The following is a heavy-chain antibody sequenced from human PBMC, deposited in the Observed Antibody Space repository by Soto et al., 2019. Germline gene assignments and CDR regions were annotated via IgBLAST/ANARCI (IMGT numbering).Heavy chain of an antibody. Sequence: GGSLRLSCAASGFTFNTYGMHWVRQAPDKGLEWVAVISYDAKSKLYVDSVRGRFTISRDNSKNTLFLQMDSLRPEDTALYYCARGLLATGPFDSWGQGTLVTVSS. CDR1: GFTFNTYG. CDR3: ARGLLATGPFDS. V-gene: IGHV3-30*03. CDR2: ISYDAKSK. J-gene: IGHJ4*02. D-gene: IGHD2-21*02.